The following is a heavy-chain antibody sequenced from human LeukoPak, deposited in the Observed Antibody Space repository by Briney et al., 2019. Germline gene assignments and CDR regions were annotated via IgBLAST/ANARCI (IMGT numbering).Heavy chain of an antibody. J-gene: IGHJ3*01. Sequence: SETLSLTCTVSGGSISSYYWSWIRQPARKGLEWIGRIDTSGNTNYKPSLKSRVTMSVDTSKNQFSLKLSSVTAADTAIYYCARDSLFSIGMSISEAFDVWGQGTLVAVSS. CDR1: GGSISSYY. V-gene: IGHV4-4*07. D-gene: IGHD3-3*02. CDR2: IDTSGNT. CDR3: ARDSLFSIGMSISEAFDV.